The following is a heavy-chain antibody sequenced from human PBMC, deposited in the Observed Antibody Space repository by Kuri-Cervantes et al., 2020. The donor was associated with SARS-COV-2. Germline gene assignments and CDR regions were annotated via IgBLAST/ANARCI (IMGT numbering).Heavy chain of an antibody. D-gene: IGHD1-26*01. CDR3: ARTRGSYYTDAFDL. CDR1: GFRFTTYW. CDR2: IYPTDPDT. J-gene: IGHJ3*01. V-gene: IGHV5-51*01. Sequence: KVSCKGSGFRFTTYWIGWVRQMPGKGLEWMAIIYPTDPDTRYSPSFQGQVTISADKSISTAYLQWSSLKASDSAMYYCARTRGSYYTDAFDLWGQGTMVTVSS.